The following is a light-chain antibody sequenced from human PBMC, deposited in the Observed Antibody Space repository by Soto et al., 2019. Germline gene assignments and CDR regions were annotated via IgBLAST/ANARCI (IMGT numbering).Light chain of an antibody. V-gene: IGKV3-11*01. Sequence: EVVLTQSPATLSLYPGERATLSCRASQSVSSYLAWYQQKPGQAPRLLIYDVSNRATGIPARFSGSGSGTDFTLTISSLVPEDFAVYYCQPRSNWPLTFGGGTKVDIK. CDR1: QSVSSY. CDR3: QPRSNWPLT. J-gene: IGKJ4*01. CDR2: DVS.